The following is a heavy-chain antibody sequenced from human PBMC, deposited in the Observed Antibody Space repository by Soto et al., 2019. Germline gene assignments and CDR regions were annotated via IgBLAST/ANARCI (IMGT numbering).Heavy chain of an antibody. V-gene: IGHV1-69*13. CDR1: GGTFSSYA. CDR3: AKNYDILTGRGAFDY. CDR2: IIPIFGTA. J-gene: IGHJ4*02. D-gene: IGHD3-9*01. Sequence: SVKVSCKASGGTFSSYAISWVRQAPGQGLEWMGGIIPIFGTANYAQKFQGRVTITADESTSTAYMELSSLRSEDAAVYYCAKNYDILTGRGAFDYWGQGTLVTVSS.